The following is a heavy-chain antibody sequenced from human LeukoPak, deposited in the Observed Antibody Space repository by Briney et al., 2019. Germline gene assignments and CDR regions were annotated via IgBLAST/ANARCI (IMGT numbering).Heavy chain of an antibody. Sequence: GRSLRLSCEASGFTFSSYAMHWVRQAPGKGLEWVAVIWYDGSNDDYADSVKGRFTISRDNSKSTLYLQMNSLRAEDTAIYYCARSIPRYDGSAYYPDYWGQGTLVTVSS. V-gene: IGHV3-33*08. J-gene: IGHJ4*02. CDR2: IWYDGSND. CDR1: GFTFSSYA. CDR3: ARSIPRYDGSAYYPDY. D-gene: IGHD3-22*01.